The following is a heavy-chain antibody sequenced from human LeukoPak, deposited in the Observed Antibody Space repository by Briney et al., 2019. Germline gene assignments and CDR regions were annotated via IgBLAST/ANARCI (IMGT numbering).Heavy chain of an antibody. CDR3: ARPDLVDHYFDY. CDR1: GGSFSHYY. D-gene: IGHD1-14*01. V-gene: IGHV4-34*01. Sequence: SETLSLTCVVYGGSFSHYYWTWIRQAPGKGLEWIGEIHHSGTTNYNPSLKSRLTMSIDTSRNQFSLELNSVTAADTAIYYCARPDLVDHYFDYWGQGALVTVSA. J-gene: IGHJ4*02. CDR2: IHHSGTT.